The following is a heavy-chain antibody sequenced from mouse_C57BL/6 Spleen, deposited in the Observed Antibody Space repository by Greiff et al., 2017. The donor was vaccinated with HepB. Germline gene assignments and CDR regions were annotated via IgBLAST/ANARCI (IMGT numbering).Heavy chain of an antibody. CDR3: ARSGSSGQGDFDY. CDR2: IYPGDGDT. CDR1: GYAFSSYW. Sequence: QVQLQQSGAELVKPGASVKISCKASGYAFSSYWMNWVKQRPGKGLEWIGQIYPGDGDTNYNGKFKGKATLTADKSSSTAYMQLSSLTSEDSAVYFCARSGSSGQGDFDYWGQGTTLTVSS. J-gene: IGHJ2*01. V-gene: IGHV1-80*01. D-gene: IGHD3-2*02.